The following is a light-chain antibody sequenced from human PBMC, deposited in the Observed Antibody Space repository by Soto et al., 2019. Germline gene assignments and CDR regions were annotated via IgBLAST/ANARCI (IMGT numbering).Light chain of an antibody. CDR2: AAS. J-gene: IGKJ1*01. CDR3: QQYNTWWT. V-gene: IGKV3-15*01. CDR1: QSLRSN. Sequence: IVMTQSPATLSVSPGERATLSCRASQSLRSNFAWYQQKPGHPPRLLIYAASTRATGIPARFSGSGSGTEFTLTISSVHSEDFAVYYCQQYNTWWTFGQGTKVEIK.